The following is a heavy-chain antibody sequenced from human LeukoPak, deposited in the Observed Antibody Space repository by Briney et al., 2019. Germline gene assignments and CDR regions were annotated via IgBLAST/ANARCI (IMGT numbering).Heavy chain of an antibody. Sequence: SETLSLTCAVYGGSFSGYYWSWIRQPPGKGLEWIGEINHSGSTNYNPSLKSRVTISVDTSKNQFSLKLSSVTAADTAVYYCARTTTVTTRGRAKDYYYYGMDVWGKGTTVTVSS. CDR1: GGSFSGYY. D-gene: IGHD4-17*01. V-gene: IGHV4-34*01. J-gene: IGHJ6*04. CDR3: ARTTTVTTRGRAKDYYYYGMDV. CDR2: INHSGST.